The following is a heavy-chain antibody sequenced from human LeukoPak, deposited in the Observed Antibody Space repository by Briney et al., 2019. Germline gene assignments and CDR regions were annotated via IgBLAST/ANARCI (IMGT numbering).Heavy chain of an antibody. CDR1: GGSISSGGYY. J-gene: IGHJ4*02. V-gene: IGHV4-31*03. D-gene: IGHD3-3*01. CDR3: ARGATWESNYDFWSGYYADYYFDY. Sequence: SETLSLTCTVSGGSISSGGYYRSWIRQHPGKGLEWIGYIYYSGSTYYNPSLKSRATISVDTSKSQFSLKLSSVTATDTAVYYCARGATWESNYDFWSGYYADYYFDYWGQGTLVTVSS. CDR2: IYYSGST.